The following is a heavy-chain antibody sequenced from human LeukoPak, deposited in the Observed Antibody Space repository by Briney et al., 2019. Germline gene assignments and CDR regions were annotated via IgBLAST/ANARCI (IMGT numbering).Heavy chain of an antibody. CDR1: GFTFSNYY. Sequence: GGSLRLSCATSGFTFSNYYMSWVRQAPGKGLEWVSYISTTSSYTKYADSVEGRFIISRDNAKNSMYLQLNSLRAEDTAVYYCARDQDCTNGVCYSSFDSWGQGTLVTVSS. CDR2: ISTTSSYT. V-gene: IGHV3-11*06. D-gene: IGHD2-8*01. CDR3: ARDQDCTNGVCYSSFDS. J-gene: IGHJ4*02.